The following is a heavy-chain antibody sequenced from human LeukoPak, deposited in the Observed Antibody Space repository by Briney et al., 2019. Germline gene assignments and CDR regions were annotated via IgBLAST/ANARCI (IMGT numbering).Heavy chain of an antibody. J-gene: IGHJ5*02. D-gene: IGHD2-2*01. CDR1: GYSISSGYQ. Sequence: SETLSLTCVVSGYSISSGYQWAWIRQSPGKGLEWIGSIYHTGGAHYNPSLQSRVTISVYTSNNQFSLRLNSVTAADTAIYYCARDPRWLTPDCTSTSCYENYFDPWGQGTLVTVSS. CDR3: ARDPRWLTPDCTSTSCYENYFDP. CDR2: IYHTGGA. V-gene: IGHV4-38-2*02.